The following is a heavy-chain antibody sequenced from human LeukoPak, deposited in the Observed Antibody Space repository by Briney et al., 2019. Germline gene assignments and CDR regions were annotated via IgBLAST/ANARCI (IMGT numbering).Heavy chain of an antibody. CDR2: IYYSGST. V-gene: IGHV4-31*03. J-gene: IGHJ4*02. CDR1: GGSISSGGYY. D-gene: IGHD3-10*01. CDR3: ARGTHYYGSGEKPQLFDH. Sequence: SQTLSLTCTVSGGSISSGGYYWSWIRQHPGKGLEWIGYIYYSGSTYYNPSLKSRVTISVDTSKNQFSLKLSSVTAADTAVYYCARGTHYYGSGEKPQLFDHWGQGTLVTVSS.